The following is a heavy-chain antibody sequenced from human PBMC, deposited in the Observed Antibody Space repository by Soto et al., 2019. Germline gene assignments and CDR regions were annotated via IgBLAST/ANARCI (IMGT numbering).Heavy chain of an antibody. V-gene: IGHV1-3*01. CDR3: ARGDYYDIHDY. J-gene: IGHJ4*02. CDR2: INAGNGNT. Sequence: ASVKVSCKASGYTFTNYAMHWVRQAPGQRLEWMGWINAGNGNTKSSQKFQGRVTITRDTSASTAYMELNSLRSEDTAVYYCARGDYYDIHDYWGQGTLVTVPQ. CDR1: GYTFTNYA. D-gene: IGHD3-22*01.